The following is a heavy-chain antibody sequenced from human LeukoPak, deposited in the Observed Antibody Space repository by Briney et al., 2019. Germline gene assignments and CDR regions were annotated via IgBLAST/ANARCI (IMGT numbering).Heavy chain of an antibody. V-gene: IGHV1-8*01. CDR2: MNPNSGNT. J-gene: IGHJ6*03. Sequence: ASVKVSCKASGYTFTSYDINWVRQATGQGLEWMGWMNPNSGNTGYAQKYQGRVTMTRNTSISTAYMELSSLRSEDTAVYYCARASTYDFWSGYYVYYYYYYMDVWGKGTTVTVSS. D-gene: IGHD3-3*01. CDR3: ARASTYDFWSGYYVYYYYYYMDV. CDR1: GYTFTSYD.